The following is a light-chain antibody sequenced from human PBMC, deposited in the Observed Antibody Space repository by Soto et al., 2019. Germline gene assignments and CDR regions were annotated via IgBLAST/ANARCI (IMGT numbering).Light chain of an antibody. V-gene: IGLV2-23*02. J-gene: IGLJ2*01. CDR2: EVS. CDR3: CSYGGSPPVV. CDR1: SSDVGSYNL. Sequence: QSVLTQPASVSGSPGQSITISCTGTSSDVGSYNLVSWYQQHPGKAPKLMIYEVSKRPSGVSNRLSGSKSGNTASLTISGLQAEDEADYYCCSYGGSPPVVFGGGTKLTVL.